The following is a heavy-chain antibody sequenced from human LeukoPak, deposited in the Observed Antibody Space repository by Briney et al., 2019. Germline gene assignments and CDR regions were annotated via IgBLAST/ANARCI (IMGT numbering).Heavy chain of an antibody. Sequence: ASVKVSCKASGGTFSSYTISWVRQAPGQGLEWMGWISAYNGNTNYAQKLQGRVTMTTDTSTSTAYMELRSLRSDDTAVYYCARDQELLRFLAWSSGFDPWGQGTLVTVSS. V-gene: IGHV1-18*01. D-gene: IGHD3-3*01. CDR2: ISAYNGNT. CDR3: ARDQELLRFLAWSSGFDP. J-gene: IGHJ5*02. CDR1: GGTFSSYT.